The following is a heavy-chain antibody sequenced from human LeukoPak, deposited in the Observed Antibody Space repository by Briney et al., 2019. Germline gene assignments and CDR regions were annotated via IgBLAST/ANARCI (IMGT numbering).Heavy chain of an antibody. Sequence: SETLSLTCTVCGGSISSGSYYWSWIRQPAGKGLEWIGRIYTSGSTNYNPSLKSRVTISVDTSKNQFSLKLSSVTAADTAVYYCARVGGWYGLGDWGQGTLVTVSS. CDR1: GGSISSGSYY. J-gene: IGHJ4*02. CDR3: ARVGGWYGLGD. CDR2: IYTSGST. V-gene: IGHV4-61*02. D-gene: IGHD6-19*01.